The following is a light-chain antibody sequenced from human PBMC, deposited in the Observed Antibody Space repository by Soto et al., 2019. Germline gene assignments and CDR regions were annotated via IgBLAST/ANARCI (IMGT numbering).Light chain of an antibody. CDR1: QTISSW. V-gene: IGKV1-39*01. J-gene: IGKJ2*01. Sequence: DIQMTQSPSTLSGSVGDRVTITCRASQTISSWLAWYQQKPGKAPKLLIHAASSLQTGVPSRFSGSGSGTDFALTISSLQPEDFATYYCQQSYSTPYTFGQGTKLEIK. CDR3: QQSYSTPYT. CDR2: AAS.